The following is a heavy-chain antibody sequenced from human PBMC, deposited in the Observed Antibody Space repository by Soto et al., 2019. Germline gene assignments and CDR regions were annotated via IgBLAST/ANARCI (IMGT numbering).Heavy chain of an antibody. CDR3: AKSPDFYYDVMDV. V-gene: IGHV3-23*01. Sequence: EVQLLESGGGLVQPGGSQRLSCAASGFTFSGYAMTWVRQAPGKGLEWVSSISGSGANTYYADSVKGRFTISRDNSKNTLSLQMTSLRADDTAVYYCAKSPDFYYDVMDVWGQGTTVTVSS. J-gene: IGHJ6*02. CDR1: GFTFSGYA. CDR2: ISGSGANT.